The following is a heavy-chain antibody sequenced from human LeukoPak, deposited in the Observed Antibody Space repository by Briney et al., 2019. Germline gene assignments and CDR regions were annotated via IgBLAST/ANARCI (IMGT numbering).Heavy chain of an antibody. Sequence: GGSLRLSCAASGFTFSSYGMHWVRQAPGKGLEWVAVISYDGSNKYYADSVKGRFTISRDNSKNSLYLQMNSLRAEDTAVYYCARGYCSSTSCAFDYWGQGTLVTVSS. CDR2: ISYDGSNK. V-gene: IGHV3-30*03. CDR3: ARGYCSSTSCAFDY. CDR1: GFTFSSYG. D-gene: IGHD2-2*01. J-gene: IGHJ4*02.